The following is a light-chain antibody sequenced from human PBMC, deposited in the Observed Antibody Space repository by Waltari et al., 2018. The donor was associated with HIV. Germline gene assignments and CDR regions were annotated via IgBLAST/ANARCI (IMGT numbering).Light chain of an antibody. CDR2: DAS. CDR1: QSVSNS. J-gene: IGKJ3*01. V-gene: IGKV3-11*01. CDR3: QQRTNWPPGFT. Sequence: EIVLTQSPATLSLSPGERATLSCRASQSVSNSLAWYQQKPGQAPRLLIYDASNRATGIPARFSGSGSGTDFTLTISSLESEDFAVYYCQQRTNWPPGFTFGPGTKVDIK.